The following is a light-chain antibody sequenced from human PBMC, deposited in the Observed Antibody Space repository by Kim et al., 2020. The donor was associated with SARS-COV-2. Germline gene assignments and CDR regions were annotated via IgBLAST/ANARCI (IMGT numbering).Light chain of an antibody. Sequence: SPAQSVTISCTGTSSDVGGYNYVSWYQQHPGKAPKLMIYEVSKRPSGVPDRFSGSKSGNTASLTVSGLQAEDEADYYCSSYAGSILFGGGTQLTVL. J-gene: IGLJ2*01. V-gene: IGLV2-8*01. CDR2: EVS. CDR3: SSYAGSIL. CDR1: SSDVGGYNY.